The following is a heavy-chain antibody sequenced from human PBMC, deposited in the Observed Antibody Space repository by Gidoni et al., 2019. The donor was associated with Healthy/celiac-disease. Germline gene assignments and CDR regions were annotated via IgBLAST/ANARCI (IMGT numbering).Heavy chain of an antibody. V-gene: IGHV1-46*01. CDR2: INPIGGST. CDR3: ARVAAASWFDP. J-gene: IGHJ5*02. Sequence: QVQLVQSGAEVKKPGASVKVSCKASGYTFTSYYMHWVRQAPGQGLAWMGIINPIGGSTSYAQKFQGRVTMTRDTSTSTVYMELSSLRSEDTAVYYCARVAAASWFDPWGQGTLVTVSS. CDR1: GYTFTSYY. D-gene: IGHD6-13*01.